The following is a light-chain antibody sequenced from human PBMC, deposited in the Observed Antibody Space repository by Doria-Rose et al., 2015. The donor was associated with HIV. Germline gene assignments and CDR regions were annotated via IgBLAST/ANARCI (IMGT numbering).Light chain of an antibody. CDR3: SSYTSSSTPV. V-gene: IGLV2-14*03. Sequence: QPVLTQSASVSGSPGQSITISCTGTSSDVGGYNYVSWHQQHPGKAPKLMIYDVSNRPSGVSNRFSGSKPGNTASLTISGLQAEDEADYYCSSYTSSSTPVFGGGTKLTVL. CDR1: SSDVGGYNY. CDR2: DVS. J-gene: IGLJ2*01.